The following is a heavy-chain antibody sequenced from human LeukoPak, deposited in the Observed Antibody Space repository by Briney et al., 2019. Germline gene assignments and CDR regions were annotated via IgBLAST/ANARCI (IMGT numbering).Heavy chain of an antibody. Sequence: ASVKVSCKTSGFTFTSYGISWVRQAPGQGLEWMGWISAYNGNTNYAQKLQGRVTMTTDTSTSTAYMELRSLRSDDTAVYYCARGGVGYDILTGYPRNWFDPWGQGTLVTVSS. CDR2: ISAYNGNT. CDR3: ARGGVGYDILTGYPRNWFDP. J-gene: IGHJ5*02. V-gene: IGHV1-18*01. CDR1: GFTFTSYG. D-gene: IGHD3-9*01.